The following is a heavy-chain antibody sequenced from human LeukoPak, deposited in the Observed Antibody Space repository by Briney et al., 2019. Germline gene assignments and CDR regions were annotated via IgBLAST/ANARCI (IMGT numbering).Heavy chain of an antibody. CDR3: ARSTYLDY. D-gene: IGHD2-2*01. J-gene: IGHJ4*02. Sequence: SQTLSLTCTVSGGSISSGSYYWSWIRQPPGKGLEWIGRIYTSGSTNYNPSLTSRVTISVDTSKNQFSLKLSSVTAADTAVYYCARSTYLDYWGQGTLVTVSS. CDR2: IYTSGST. V-gene: IGHV4-61*02. CDR1: GGSISSGSYY.